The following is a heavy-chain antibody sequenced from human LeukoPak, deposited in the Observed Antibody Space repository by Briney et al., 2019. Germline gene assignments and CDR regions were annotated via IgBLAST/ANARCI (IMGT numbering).Heavy chain of an antibody. CDR2: IYSGGST. V-gene: IGHV3-53*01. CDR1: GFTFSSYA. CDR3: ARDSPNYYDSSGYYPY. Sequence: PGGSLRLSCAASGFTFSSYAMSWVRQAPGKGLEWVSVIYSGGSTYYADSVKGRFTISRDNSKNTLYLQMNSLRAEDTAVYYCARDSPNYYDSSGYYPYWGQGTLVTVSS. D-gene: IGHD3-22*01. J-gene: IGHJ4*02.